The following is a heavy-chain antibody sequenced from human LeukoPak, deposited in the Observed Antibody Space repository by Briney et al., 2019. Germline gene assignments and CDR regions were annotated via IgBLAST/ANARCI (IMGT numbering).Heavy chain of an antibody. CDR3: AKFPLETGAFDI. Sequence: GGSLRLSCAASGFTFSSYAMSWVRQAPGKGLEWVSAISGSGGSTYYTDSVKGRFTISRDNSKNTLYLQMNSLRAEDTAVYYCAKFPLETGAFDIWGQGTMVTVSS. CDR1: GFTFSSYA. V-gene: IGHV3-23*01. J-gene: IGHJ3*02. CDR2: ISGSGGST.